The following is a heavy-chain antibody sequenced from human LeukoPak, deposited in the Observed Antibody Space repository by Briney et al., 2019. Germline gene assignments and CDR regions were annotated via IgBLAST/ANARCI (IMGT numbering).Heavy chain of an antibody. V-gene: IGHV4-30-2*01. CDR1: GGSISSGGYY. Sequence: SLTLSLTCTVSGGSISSGGYYWSWIRQPPGKGLEWIGEINHSGSTNYNPSLKSRVTISVDTSKNQFSLKLSSVTAADTAVYYCARGTPRGITMVRGVVPFDYWGQGTLVTVSS. J-gene: IGHJ4*02. D-gene: IGHD3-10*01. CDR3: ARGTPRGITMVRGVVPFDY. CDR2: INHSGST.